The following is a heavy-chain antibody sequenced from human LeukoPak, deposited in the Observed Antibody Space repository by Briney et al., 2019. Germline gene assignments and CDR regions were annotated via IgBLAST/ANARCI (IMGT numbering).Heavy chain of an antibody. D-gene: IGHD3-10*01. CDR3: ASNLHLLWFGEVLDAFDI. J-gene: IGHJ3*02. CDR2: IYYSGST. CDR1: GGSISSYY. Sequence: ASETLSLTCTVSGGSISSYYWSWIRQPPGKGLEWIGYIYYSGSTNYNPSLKSRVTISVDTSKNQFSLKLSSVTAADTAVYYCASNLHLLWFGEVLDAFDIWGQGTMVTVSS. V-gene: IGHV4-59*08.